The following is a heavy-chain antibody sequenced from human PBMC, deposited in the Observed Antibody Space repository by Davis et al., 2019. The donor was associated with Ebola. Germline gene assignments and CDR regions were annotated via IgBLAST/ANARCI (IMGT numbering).Heavy chain of an antibody. V-gene: IGHV1-18*01. CDR3: ARDMIWGKPYYYGMDV. CDR2: ISAYNGNT. Sequence: AASVKVSCKASGYTFTSYDINWVRQATGQGLEWMGWISAYNGNTNYAQKLQGRVTMTTDTSTSTAYMELRSLRSDDTAVYYCARDMIWGKPYYYGMDVWGQGTTVTVSS. J-gene: IGHJ6*02. D-gene: IGHD3/OR15-3a*01. CDR1: GYTFTSYD.